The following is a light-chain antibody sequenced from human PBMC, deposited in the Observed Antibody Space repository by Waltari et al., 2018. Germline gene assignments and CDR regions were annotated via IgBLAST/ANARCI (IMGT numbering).Light chain of an antibody. J-gene: IGKJ1*01. CDR2: GAS. V-gene: IGKV3-20*01. CDR3: QKYGTLPAT. Sequence: EIVLTQSPGTLSLSPGERATLSCRASQSVSRWLAWYQQKPGQPPRLLIYGASSRATGIPDRFRGSGSGTDFSLTISRLEPEDSAVYYCQKYGTLPATFGQGTKVEVK. CDR1: QSVSRW.